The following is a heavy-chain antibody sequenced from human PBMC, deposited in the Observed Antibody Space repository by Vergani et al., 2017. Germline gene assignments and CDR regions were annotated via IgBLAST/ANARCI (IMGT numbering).Heavy chain of an antibody. J-gene: IGHJ3*02. D-gene: IGHD3-22*01. V-gene: IGHV4-34*01. Sequence: QVQLQQWVAGLLKASETLSLTCAVYGGSFSSYYWSWIRQPPGKGLEWIGEINHSGSTKYTPSLKGRVTILVDTSKNQFSLRLSSVTAADTAVYYCARGXYSDSSGSRYSTGAFDIWGQGTMVTVSS. CDR1: GGSFSSYY. CDR3: ARGXYSDSSGSRYSTGAFDI. CDR2: INHSGST.